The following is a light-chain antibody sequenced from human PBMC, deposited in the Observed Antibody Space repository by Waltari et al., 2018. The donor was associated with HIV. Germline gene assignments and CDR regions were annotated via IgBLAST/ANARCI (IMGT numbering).Light chain of an antibody. J-gene: IGKJ1*01. CDR1: QSVSSNY. V-gene: IGKV3-20*01. CDR3: QEYGNSRT. CDR2: GGS. Sequence: TRASRASQSVSSNYVGWYQQKPGHAPSLLIYGGSSRATGIPDRFSGSGSGTDFTLTISRLEPEDFAVYYGQEYGNSRTFGQGTKVEIK.